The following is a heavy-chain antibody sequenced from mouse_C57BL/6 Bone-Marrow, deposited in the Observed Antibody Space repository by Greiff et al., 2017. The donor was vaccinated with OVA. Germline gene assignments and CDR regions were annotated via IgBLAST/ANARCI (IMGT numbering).Heavy chain of an antibody. V-gene: IGHV1-78*01. CDR1: GYTFTDHT. Sequence: QVQLQQSDAELVKPGASVKISCKVSGYTFTDHTIHWMKQRPEQGLEWIGYIYPRDGSTKYNEKFKGKATLTADKSSSTAYMQLNSLTSEDSAVYFCARREGLDSSGSGYYFDYWGQGTTLTVSA. D-gene: IGHD3-2*02. CDR3: ARREGLDSSGSGYYFDY. CDR2: IYPRDGST. J-gene: IGHJ2*01.